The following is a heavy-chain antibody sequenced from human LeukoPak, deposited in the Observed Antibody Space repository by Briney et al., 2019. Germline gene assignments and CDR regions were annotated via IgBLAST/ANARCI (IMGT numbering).Heavy chain of an antibody. J-gene: IGHJ4*02. CDR3: ARVNDYSNYALGYFDY. D-gene: IGHD4-11*01. CDR1: GGSFSGYY. CDR2: INHSGST. Sequence: SETLSLTCAVYGGSFSGYYWSWIRQPPGKGLGWIGEINHSGSTNYNPSLKSRVTISVDTSKNQFSLKLSSVTAADTAVYYCARVNDYSNYALGYFDYWGQGTLVTVSS. V-gene: IGHV4-34*01.